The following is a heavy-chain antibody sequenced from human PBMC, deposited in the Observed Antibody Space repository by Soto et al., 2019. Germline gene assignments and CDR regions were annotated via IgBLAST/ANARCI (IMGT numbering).Heavy chain of an antibody. Sequence: EVQLVESGGGLVQPGGSPRLSCAASGFTFSTYWMHWVRQAPGKGLVWVSRISRDGSISNSADSVKGRFTISRDNAKNTLYLQMNSLRAEDTAVYYCALSRGYCSGGNCYFDYWGQGTLVTVSS. D-gene: IGHD2-15*01. CDR2: ISRDGSIS. J-gene: IGHJ4*02. V-gene: IGHV3-74*01. CDR1: GFTFSTYW. CDR3: ALSRGYCSGGNCYFDY.